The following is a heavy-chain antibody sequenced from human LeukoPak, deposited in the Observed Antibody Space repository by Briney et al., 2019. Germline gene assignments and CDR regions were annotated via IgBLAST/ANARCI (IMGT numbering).Heavy chain of an antibody. CDR2: SYYSGNT. J-gene: IGHJ4*02. D-gene: IGHD3/OR15-3a*01. CDR1: GVSISSSNSY. Sequence: SETLSLTCTVCGVSISSSNSYWGWVRQPRGEGLGWIGSSYYSGNTYYNASRKSQFPISINTSKNQFSLRLTSLTAAHAAVYYCARQTGSGLFILPGGQGTLVTVSS. V-gene: IGHV4-39*01. CDR3: ARQTGSGLFILP.